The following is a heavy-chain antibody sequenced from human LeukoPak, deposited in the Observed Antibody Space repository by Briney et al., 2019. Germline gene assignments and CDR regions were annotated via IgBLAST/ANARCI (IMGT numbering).Heavy chain of an antibody. CDR3: ARVRRNYDSSGHYYTYYYYMDV. D-gene: IGHD3-22*01. J-gene: IGHJ6*03. CDR1: GGSISSYY. CDR2: IYYSGST. V-gene: IGHV4-59*01. Sequence: SETLSLTCTVSGGSISSYYWSWIRQPPGKGLEWIGYIYYSGSTNYNPSLKSRVTISVDTSKNQFSLKLSSVTAADTAVYYCARVRRNYDSSGHYYTYYYYMDVWGKGTTVTVSS.